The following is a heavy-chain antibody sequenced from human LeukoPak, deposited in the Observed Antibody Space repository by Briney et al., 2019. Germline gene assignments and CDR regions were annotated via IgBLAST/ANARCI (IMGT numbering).Heavy chain of an antibody. CDR3: ARRNTYYGPFDY. D-gene: IGHD1-26*01. V-gene: IGHV4-61*02. J-gene: IGHJ4*02. CDR1: GGSISSGSYY. Sequence: SETLSLTCTVSGGSISSGSYYWSWIRQPAGKGLEWIGRIYTSGSTNYNPSLKSRVTVSVDTSKNQFSLKLNSVTAADTAVYYCARRNTYYGPFDYWGQGALVTVSS. CDR2: IYTSGST.